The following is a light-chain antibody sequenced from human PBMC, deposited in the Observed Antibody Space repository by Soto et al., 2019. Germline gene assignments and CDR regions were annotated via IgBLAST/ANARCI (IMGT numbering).Light chain of an antibody. CDR2: DVH. J-gene: IGLJ2*01. CDR3: SSYVSSTTFVV. V-gene: IGLV2-8*01. CDR1: RDDVGGYNY. Sequence: QSALTQPPSASGSPGQSITISCTGSRDDVGGYNYVSWYQQHPGKAPKLIIYDVHKRPSGVPDRFSGSKSDNTASLTVSGLQAEDEADYYCSSYVSSTTFVVFGGGTKLTVL.